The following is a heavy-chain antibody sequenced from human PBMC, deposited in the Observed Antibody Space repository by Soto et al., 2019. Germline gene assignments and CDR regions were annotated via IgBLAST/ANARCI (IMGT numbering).Heavy chain of an antibody. D-gene: IGHD1-7*01. CDR3: AREHWNYHGSWDYYYYGMDV. Sequence: ASVKVSCKASGYTFTSYDINWVRQATGQGLEWMGWMNPNSGNTGYAQKFQGRVTMTRNTSISTAYMELSSLRSEDTAVYYCAREHWNYHGSWDYYYYGMDVWGQGTTVTVSS. V-gene: IGHV1-8*01. J-gene: IGHJ6*02. CDR2: MNPNSGNT. CDR1: GYTFTSYD.